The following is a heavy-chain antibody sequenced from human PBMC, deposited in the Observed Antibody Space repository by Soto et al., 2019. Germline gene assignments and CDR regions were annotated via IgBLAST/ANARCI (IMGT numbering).Heavy chain of an antibody. V-gene: IGHV3-23*01. D-gene: IGHD1-26*01. CDR3: AKGGRNGSYYDY. CDR1: GFSFNNYG. CDR2: ISNRGGRT. Sequence: EVQLLESGGDLVQPGGSLRLSCAASGFSFNNYGMSWVRQVPGKGLEWVSAISNRGGRTYYADSMNGRCTISRDISKNMRYLQMTSLRAEDTAVYYCAKGGRNGSYYDYWGQGTLVTVSS. J-gene: IGHJ4*02.